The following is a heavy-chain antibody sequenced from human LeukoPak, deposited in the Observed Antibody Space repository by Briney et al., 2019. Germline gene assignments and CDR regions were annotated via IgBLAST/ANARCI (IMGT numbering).Heavy chain of an antibody. Sequence: GTSLRLSCAASGFTFSSYGMHWVRQAPGKGLEWVAVIWYDGSNKYYADSVKGRFTISRDNSKNTLYLQMNSLRDEDTALYHCARGEEYCSGGSCYPVDYWGQGTLVTVSS. CDR3: ARGEEYCSGGSCYPVDY. V-gene: IGHV3-33*01. CDR2: IWYDGSNK. J-gene: IGHJ4*02. CDR1: GFTFSSYG. D-gene: IGHD2-15*01.